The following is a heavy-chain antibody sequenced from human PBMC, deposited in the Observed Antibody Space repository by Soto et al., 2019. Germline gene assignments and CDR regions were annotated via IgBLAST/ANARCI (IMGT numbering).Heavy chain of an antibody. J-gene: IGHJ6*02. D-gene: IGHD2-2*01. CDR3: ARDVDVVVPAGSYCYYYGMDV. V-gene: IGHV1-18*04. CDR1: GYTFTSYG. Sequence: ASVKVSCKASGYTFTSYGISWVRQAPGQGLERMGWLSAYTGNTNYAQKLQGRVTMTTATSTSTSYMDLRSLRSDDTAVYYCARDVDVVVPAGSYCYYYGMDVWGQGTTVTVSS. CDR2: LSAYTGNT.